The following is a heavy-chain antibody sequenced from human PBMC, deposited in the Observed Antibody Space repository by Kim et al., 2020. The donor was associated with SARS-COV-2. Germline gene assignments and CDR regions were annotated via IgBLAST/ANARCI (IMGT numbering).Heavy chain of an antibody. V-gene: IGHV3-33*01. CDR2: IWYDGTNK. CDR3: ARDSIAELAFDY. D-gene: IGHD6-13*01. J-gene: IGHJ4*02. CDR1: GFTFSNYG. Sequence: GGSLRLSCAASGFTFSNYGMHWVRQAPGKGLEWVAVIWYDGTNKYSADSVKGRFNISRDNYNNTLYLQMNSLRAEDTAVYYCARDSIAELAFDYWGQGTL.